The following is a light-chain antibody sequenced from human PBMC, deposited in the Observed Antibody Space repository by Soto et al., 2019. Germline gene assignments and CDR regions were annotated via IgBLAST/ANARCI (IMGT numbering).Light chain of an antibody. CDR1: SSDVGGYNY. Sequence: QSALTQPPSASGSPGQSVTISCTGSSSDVGGYNYVSWYQQHPGKVPKLIIYEVYKRPSGVPDRFSGSKSDNTASLTVSGLQAEDEADYYCSSHAGSSNVAFGGGTKLTVL. V-gene: IGLV2-8*01. CDR3: SSHAGSSNVA. J-gene: IGLJ2*01. CDR2: EVY.